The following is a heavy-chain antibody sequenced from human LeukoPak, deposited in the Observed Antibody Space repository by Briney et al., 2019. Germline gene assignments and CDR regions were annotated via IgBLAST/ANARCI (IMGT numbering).Heavy chain of an antibody. J-gene: IGHJ5*02. CDR1: GGSISRGGYY. CDR3: ARESGGANWFDP. CDR2: IHHGGTT. V-gene: IGHV4-31*03. Sequence: KTSETLSLTCTVSGGSISRGGYYWSWIRQRPGKGLEWIGYIHHGGTTYLNPSLKSRVIISVGTSKNQFFLKVTSVTAADTAVYYCARESGGANWFDPWGQGTLVTVSS. D-gene: IGHD1-26*01.